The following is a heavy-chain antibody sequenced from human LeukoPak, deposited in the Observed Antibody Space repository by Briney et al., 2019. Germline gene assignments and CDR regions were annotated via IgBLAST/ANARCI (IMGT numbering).Heavy chain of an antibody. CDR2: ISSSSSYI. D-gene: IGHD2-15*01. CDR1: GFTFSSYS. V-gene: IGHV3-21*01. CDR3: ARGDSLNWFDP. J-gene: IGHJ5*02. Sequence: GGSLRLSCAASGFTFSSYSMNWVRQAPGKGLEWVSSISSSSSYIYYADSVKGRFTISRDNAKNSLYLQMNSLRAEDTAVYYCARGDSLNWFDPWGQGTLVTVSS.